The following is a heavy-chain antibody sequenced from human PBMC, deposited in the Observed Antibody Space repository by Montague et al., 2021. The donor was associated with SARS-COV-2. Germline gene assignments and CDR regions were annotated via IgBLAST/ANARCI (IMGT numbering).Heavy chain of an antibody. Sequence: SETLSLTCTVSGGSISSCCYYWGRPPQPPRKGLEWIRRSYYSGSNHSNPSRNSRVTISADTYKNQFPLKLSSAAAADTSVYYCAGGVGSFYGMDVWGQGTPVTVSS. CDR2: SYYSGSN. D-gene: IGHD5/OR15-5a*01. CDR1: GGSISSCCYY. CDR3: AGGVGSFYGMDV. J-gene: IGHJ6*02. V-gene: IGHV4-39*06.